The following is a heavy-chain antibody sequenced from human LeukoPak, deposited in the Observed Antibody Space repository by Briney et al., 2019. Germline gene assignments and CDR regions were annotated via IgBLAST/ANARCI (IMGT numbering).Heavy chain of an antibody. J-gene: IGHJ5*02. D-gene: IGHD3/OR15-3a*01. Sequence: SETLSLTCGVYGGSFSGYYWTWIRQSPGMGLEWIGEIIHTGRTNYNPSLKSRVTISVDTSKNQFSLKLSSVTAADTAVYYCAREEADWNNWFDPWGQGTLVTVSS. CDR3: AREEADWNNWFDP. CDR2: IIHTGRT. CDR1: GGSFSGYY. V-gene: IGHV4-34*12.